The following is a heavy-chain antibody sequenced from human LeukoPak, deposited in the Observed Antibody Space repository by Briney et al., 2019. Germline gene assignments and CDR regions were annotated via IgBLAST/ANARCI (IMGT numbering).Heavy chain of an antibody. Sequence: PGRSLRLSCAASGFTFSSYGMHWVRQAPGKGLEWVAVIRYDGSNKYYADSVKGRFTISRDNSKNTLYLQMNSLRAEDTAVYYCAKDLYSGIAVAGTLQHWGQGTLVTVSS. CDR2: IRYDGSNK. CDR3: AKDLYSGIAVAGTLQH. D-gene: IGHD6-19*01. CDR1: GFTFSSYG. J-gene: IGHJ1*01. V-gene: IGHV3-33*06.